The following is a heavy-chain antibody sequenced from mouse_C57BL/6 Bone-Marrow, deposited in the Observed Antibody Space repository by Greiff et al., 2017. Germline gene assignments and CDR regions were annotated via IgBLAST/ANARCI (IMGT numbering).Heavy chain of an antibody. CDR3: GYYGYDCPCWYFDV. J-gene: IGHJ1*03. V-gene: IGHV1-53*01. CDR1: GYTFTSYW. D-gene: IGHD2-2*01. Sequence: QVQLQQPGTELVKPGASVKLSCKASGYTFTSYWMHWVKQRPGQGLEWIGNINPGHGGTNYNEKFKSKATLTVDKSSSTAYMQLSSLTSEDSAVYYGGYYGYDCPCWYFDVWGTGTTVTVSS. CDR2: INPGHGGT.